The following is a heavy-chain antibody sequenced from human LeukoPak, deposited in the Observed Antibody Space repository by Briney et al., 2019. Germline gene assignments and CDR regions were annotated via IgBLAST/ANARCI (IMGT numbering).Heavy chain of an antibody. J-gene: IGHJ4*02. CDR1: GYTFIGYF. CDR2: INPNSGGT. V-gene: IGHV1-2*02. D-gene: IGHD3-22*01. Sequence: ASVKVSCKASGYTFIGYFMHWVRQAPGQGLEWMGWINPNSGGTNYAQKFQGRVTMTRDTSISTAYMELRRLRSDDTAVYYCARGYLYYYDVSGYPFDYWGQGTLVTVSS. CDR3: ARGYLYYYDVSGYPFDY.